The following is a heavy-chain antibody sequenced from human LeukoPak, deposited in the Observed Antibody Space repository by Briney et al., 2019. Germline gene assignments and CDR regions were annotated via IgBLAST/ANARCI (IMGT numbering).Heavy chain of an antibody. D-gene: IGHD1-7*01. Sequence: GGSLRLSCAASGFTFSSYGMSWVRQAPGKGLEWVSAISGSGGSTYYADSVKGRFTISRDNSKNTLYLQMNSLRAEDTAVYYCARDSGNYLDAFDIWGQGTMVTVSS. V-gene: IGHV3-23*01. CDR2: ISGSGGST. CDR3: ARDSGNYLDAFDI. J-gene: IGHJ3*02. CDR1: GFTFSSYG.